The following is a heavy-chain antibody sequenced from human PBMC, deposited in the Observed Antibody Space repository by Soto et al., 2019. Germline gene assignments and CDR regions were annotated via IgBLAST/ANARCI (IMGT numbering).Heavy chain of an antibody. CDR3: TGSICSGGSCYFGRRAY. CDR2: IRSKANGGTT. Sequence: GGSLRLSCTASGFTFGDYAMSWFRQAPGKGLEWVGFIRSKANGGTTEYAASVKGRLTISRDNSNSIAYLQMNSLKTEDTAVYYCTGSICSGGSCYFGRRAYWGQGTLVTVSS. V-gene: IGHV3-49*03. D-gene: IGHD2-15*01. J-gene: IGHJ4*02. CDR1: GFTFGDYA.